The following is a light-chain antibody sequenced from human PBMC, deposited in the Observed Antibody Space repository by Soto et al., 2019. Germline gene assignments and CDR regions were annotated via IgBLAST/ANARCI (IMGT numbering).Light chain of an antibody. Sequence: LTQPHSVSESPGETVTISCTRTSGGIASNYVQWYQQRPGSAPTIVIYEHNQRPSGVLDRFSGSKSGNTASLTVSGLQAADEADYYCSSYADRNSVVFGGGTKLTVL. CDR3: SSYADRNSVV. V-gene: IGLV6-57*04. CDR1: SGGIASNY. CDR2: EHN. J-gene: IGLJ2*01.